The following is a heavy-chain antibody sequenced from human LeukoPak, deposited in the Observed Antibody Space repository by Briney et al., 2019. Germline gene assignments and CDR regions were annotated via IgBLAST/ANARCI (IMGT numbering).Heavy chain of an antibody. CDR3: AKDRYPYSSSSVHWFDP. V-gene: IGHV3-33*06. J-gene: IGHJ5*02. D-gene: IGHD6-6*01. CDR1: GFTFSSYG. CDR2: IWYDGSNK. Sequence: PGGSLRLSCAASGFTFSSYGMHWVRQAPGKWLEWVAVIWYDGSNKYYADSLKGRFTISRDNSKNMLYLQMNILRVEDTAVYYCAKDRYPYSSSSVHWFDPWGQGTLVTVSS.